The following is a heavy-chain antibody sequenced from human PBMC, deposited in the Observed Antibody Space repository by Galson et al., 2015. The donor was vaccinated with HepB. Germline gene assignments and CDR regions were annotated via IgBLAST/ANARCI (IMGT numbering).Heavy chain of an antibody. J-gene: IGHJ3*02. Sequence: SLRLSCAASGFTFSSYWMHWVRQAPGEGLVWVSRINSDGSSTSYADSVKGRFTISRDNAKNTLYLQMNSLRAEDTAVYYCAREDIVARRAFDIWGQGTMVTVSS. CDR2: INSDGSST. D-gene: IGHD5-12*01. CDR3: AREDIVARRAFDI. CDR1: GFTFSSYW. V-gene: IGHV3-74*01.